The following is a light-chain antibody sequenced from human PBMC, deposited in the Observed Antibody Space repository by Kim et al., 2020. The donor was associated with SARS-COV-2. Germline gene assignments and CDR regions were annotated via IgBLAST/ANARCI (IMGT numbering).Light chain of an antibody. CDR3: SSYSGSSPHV. J-gene: IGLJ1*01. Sequence: GQSVTISCTGTSSDVGAYNYVSWYQQHPGKAPKLMIYDVTTRPSGVSNRFSGSKSGNTASLSVAGLQAEDEADYYCSSYSGSSPHVFGTGTKVTVL. CDR2: DVT. CDR1: SSDVGAYNY. V-gene: IGLV2-14*03.